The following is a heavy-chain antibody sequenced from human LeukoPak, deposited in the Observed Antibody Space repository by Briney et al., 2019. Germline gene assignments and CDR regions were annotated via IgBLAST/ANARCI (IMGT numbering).Heavy chain of an antibody. J-gene: IGHJ4*02. D-gene: IGHD2-21*02. V-gene: IGHV5-51*01. CDR2: IYPGDSDT. CDR1: GYSFTSYR. CDR3: AKPRLAYCGGDCYSPFDY. Sequence: GESLKISCKGSGYSFTSYRIGWVRQMPGKGLEWMGMIYPGDSDTRYSPSFQGQVTISADKSISTAYLQWSSLKASDTAMYYCAKPRLAYCGGDCYSPFDYWGQGTLVTVSS.